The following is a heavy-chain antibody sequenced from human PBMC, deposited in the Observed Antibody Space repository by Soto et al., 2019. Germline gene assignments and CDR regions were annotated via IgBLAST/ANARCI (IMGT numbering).Heavy chain of an antibody. CDR3: ARAIVVTIGGMDV. Sequence: SETLSLTCTVSGGSISIADYYWSWFRQPPGGGLEWIGYIYYSGSTFVNPSLKSRVTISKDMSRNEFSLRLKSVTAADTAVYYCARAIVVTIGGMDVWGQGTTVTVSS. V-gene: IGHV4-30-4*01. CDR1: GGSISIADYY. D-gene: IGHD5-12*01. J-gene: IGHJ6*02. CDR2: IYYSGST.